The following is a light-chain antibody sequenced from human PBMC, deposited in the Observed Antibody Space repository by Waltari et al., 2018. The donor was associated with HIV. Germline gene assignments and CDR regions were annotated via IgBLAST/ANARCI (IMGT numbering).Light chain of an antibody. CDR2: RNK. J-gene: IGLJ1*01. CDR1: SSNIGSNY. V-gene: IGLV1-47*01. Sequence: QSVLTQPPSASGTPGQRFTISCSGSSSNIGSNYVYWHQQLPGTAPQLLNYRNKLRPSGVPDRFSGSKSGNSASLAISGVRSEDEADYYCVAWDDSLRYVFGTGTKVTVL. CDR3: VAWDDSLRYV.